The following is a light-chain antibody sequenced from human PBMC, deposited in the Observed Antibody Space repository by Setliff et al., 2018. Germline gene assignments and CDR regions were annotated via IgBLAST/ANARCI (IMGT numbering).Light chain of an antibody. CDR2: HIN. J-gene: IGLJ1*01. CDR3: QSYAGGLGGYV. Sequence: QSVLTQPPSVSGAPGQRVSISCTGIGAGFTVHWYQQLPTTAPKLLISHINNRPSGVPDRFSGSRSGTSASLVITGLQAEDEADYYCQSYAGGLGGYVFGGGTKVTVL. CDR1: GAGFT. V-gene: IGLV1-40*01.